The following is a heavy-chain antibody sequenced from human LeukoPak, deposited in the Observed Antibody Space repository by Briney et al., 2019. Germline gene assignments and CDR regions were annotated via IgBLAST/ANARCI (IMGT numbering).Heavy chain of an antibody. CDR2: MNPNSGNT. CDR1: GYTFTSYD. J-gene: IGHJ4*02. V-gene: IGHV1-8*03. D-gene: IGHD6-13*01. Sequence: ASVKVSCKASGYTFTSYDINWVRQATGQGLEWMGWMNPNSGNTGYAQKFQGRVTITRNTSISTAYMELGSLRSEDTAVYYCAREIAAAGLSGWGQGTLVTVSS. CDR3: AREIAAAGLSG.